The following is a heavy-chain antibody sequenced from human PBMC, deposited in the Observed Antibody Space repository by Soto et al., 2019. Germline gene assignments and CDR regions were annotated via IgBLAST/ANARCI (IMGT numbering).Heavy chain of an antibody. CDR3: AREDCITGTSGTGDGMDV. CDR2: ISAYNGNT. D-gene: IGHD1-20*01. J-gene: IGHJ6*02. Sequence: ASVKVSCKASGYTFTSYGISWVRQAPGQGLEWMGWISAYNGNTNYAQKLHGRVTMTTDTSTSTAYMELRSLRSDDTAVYYCAREDCITGTSGTGDGMDVWGQGTTVTVSS. V-gene: IGHV1-18*04. CDR1: GYTFTSYG.